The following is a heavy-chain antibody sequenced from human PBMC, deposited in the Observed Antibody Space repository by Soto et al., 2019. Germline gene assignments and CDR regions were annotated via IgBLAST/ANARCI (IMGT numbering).Heavy chain of an antibody. CDR1: GGTFSSYA. CDR2: IIPIFGTA. Sequence: QVQLVQSGAEVKKPGSSVKVSCKASGGTFSSYAISWVRQAPGQGLEWMGGIIPIFGTANYAQKFQGRVTITADESTSTAYMELGSLRSEDTAVYYCARDCSGGSCLLYYGMDVWGQGTTVTVSS. V-gene: IGHV1-69*01. CDR3: ARDCSGGSCLLYYGMDV. D-gene: IGHD2-15*01. J-gene: IGHJ6*02.